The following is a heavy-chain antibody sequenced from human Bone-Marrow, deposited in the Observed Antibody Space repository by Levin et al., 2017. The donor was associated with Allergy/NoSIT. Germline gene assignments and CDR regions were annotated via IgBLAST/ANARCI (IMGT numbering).Heavy chain of an antibody. Sequence: ASVKVSCRASGGTFNSYAISWVRQAPGQRLEWMGGIIPMFGTTNYAQNFQGRVTVTADESKSTVYMELSSLRSEDTAIYYCARHYQPLPAYGMDVWGQGTTVTVSS. CDR2: IIPMFGTT. V-gene: IGHV1-69*13. J-gene: IGHJ6*02. CDR3: ARHYQPLPAYGMDV. D-gene: IGHD2-2*01. CDR1: GGTFNSYA.